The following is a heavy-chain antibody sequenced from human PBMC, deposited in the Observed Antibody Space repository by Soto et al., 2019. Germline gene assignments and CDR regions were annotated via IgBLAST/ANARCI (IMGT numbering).Heavy chain of an antibody. J-gene: IGHJ6*02. CDR1: GGSISSSSYY. V-gene: IGHV4-39*01. CDR3: ARRLYYDSSGFEGGGMDV. CDR2: IYYSGST. D-gene: IGHD3-22*01. Sequence: QLQLQESGPGLVKPSETLSLTCTVSGGSISSSSYYWGWIRQPPGKGLEWIGSIYYSGSTYYYPSLKSRVTISVDTSKNQFSLKLSSVTAADTAVYYCARRLYYDSSGFEGGGMDVWGQGTTVTVSS.